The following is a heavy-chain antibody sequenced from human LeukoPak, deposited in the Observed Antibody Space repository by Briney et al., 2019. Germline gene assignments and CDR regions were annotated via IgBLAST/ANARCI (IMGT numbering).Heavy chain of an antibody. D-gene: IGHD3-10*01. Sequence: SETLSLTCTVSGGSISSYYWSWIRQPPGKGLEWIGYIYYSGSTNYNPSLKSRVTISVDTSKNQFSLKLSSVTAADTAVYYCAREALHGSGSYYNSPVFDPWGQGTLVTVSS. V-gene: IGHV4-59*01. CDR1: GGSISSYY. J-gene: IGHJ5*02. CDR2: IYYSGST. CDR3: AREALHGSGSYYNSPVFDP.